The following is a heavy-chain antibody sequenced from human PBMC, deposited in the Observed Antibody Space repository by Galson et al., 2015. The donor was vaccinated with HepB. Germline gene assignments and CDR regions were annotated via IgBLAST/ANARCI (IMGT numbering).Heavy chain of an antibody. D-gene: IGHD6-19*01. CDR2: ISGSGGST. J-gene: IGHJ4*02. Sequence: SLRLSCAASGFTFSSYAMSWVRQAPGKGLEWVSGISGSGGSTYYADSVKGRFTISRDSSKNTLYLQMNSLRAEDTAVYYCAKGGSGPQWLVLVYWGQGTLVTVSS. CDR1: GFTFSSYA. CDR3: AKGGSGPQWLVLVY. V-gene: IGHV3-23*01.